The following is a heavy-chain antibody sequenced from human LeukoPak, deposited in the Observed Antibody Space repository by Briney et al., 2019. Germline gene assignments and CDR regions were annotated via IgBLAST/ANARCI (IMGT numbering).Heavy chain of an antibody. CDR3: ARVPLRFLEPFDY. Sequence: PSETLSLTCSVYGGSFNGYYWSWIRQPPGKGLEWIGEINHSGTTNYNPSLKSRVTMSLDTSKNKFSLRLNSVTAADTAVYYCARVPLRFLEPFDYWGQGTLVTVSS. CDR1: GGSFNGYY. J-gene: IGHJ4*02. V-gene: IGHV4-34*01. D-gene: IGHD3-3*01. CDR2: INHSGTT.